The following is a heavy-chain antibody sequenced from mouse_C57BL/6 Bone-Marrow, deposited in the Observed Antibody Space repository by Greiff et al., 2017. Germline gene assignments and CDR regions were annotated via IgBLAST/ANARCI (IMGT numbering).Heavy chain of an antibody. V-gene: IGHV5-4*03. CDR2: ISDGGSYT. J-gene: IGHJ3*01. CDR1: GFTFSSYA. D-gene: IGHD2-4*01. CDR3: ARAFYYDY. Sequence: EVNVVESGGGLVKPGGSLKLSCAASGFTFSSYAMSWVRQTPGKRLEWVATISDGGSYTYYPDNVKGRFTISRDNAKNNRYLQMSHLKSEDTAMYYCARAFYYDYWGQGTLVTVSA.